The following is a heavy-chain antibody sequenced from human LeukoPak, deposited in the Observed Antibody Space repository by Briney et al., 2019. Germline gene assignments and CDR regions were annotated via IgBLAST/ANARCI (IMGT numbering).Heavy chain of an antibody. CDR2: IIPILGIA. D-gene: IGHD6-19*01. V-gene: IGHV1-69*04. CDR3: ASVLSGIAVAGSFDP. CDR1: GGTFSSYA. J-gene: IGHJ5*02. Sequence: SVKASCKASGGTFSSYAISWVRQAPGQGLEWMGRIIPILGIANYAQKFQGRVTITAEKSTTTAYMELSSLRSEDTAVYYCASVLSGIAVAGSFDPWGQGTLVTVSS.